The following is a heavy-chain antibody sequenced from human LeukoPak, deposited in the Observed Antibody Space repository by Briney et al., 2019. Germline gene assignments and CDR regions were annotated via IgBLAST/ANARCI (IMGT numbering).Heavy chain of an antibody. CDR3: AKVPQGVGATDDAFDT. CDR1: GFTFSSYG. Sequence: GGSLRLSCAASGFTFSSYGMHWVRQAPGKGLEWVAVISYDGSNKYYADSVRGRFTISRDNSKNTLYLQMNSLRAEDTAVYYCAKVPQGVGATDDAFDTWGQGTMVTVPS. CDR2: ISYDGSNK. V-gene: IGHV3-30*18. D-gene: IGHD1-26*01. J-gene: IGHJ3*02.